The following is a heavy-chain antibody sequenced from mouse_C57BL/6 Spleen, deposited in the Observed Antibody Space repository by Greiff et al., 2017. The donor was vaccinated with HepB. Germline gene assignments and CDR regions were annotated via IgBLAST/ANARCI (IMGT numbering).Heavy chain of an antibody. Sequence: VQLQQSGPELVKPGASVKMSCKASGYTFTDYNMHWVKQSHGKSLEWIGYINPNNGGTSYNQKFKGKATLTVNKSSSTAYMELRSLTSEDSAVYYCSINYDYDDYWGQGTTLTVSS. CDR3: SINYDYDDY. J-gene: IGHJ2*01. CDR1: GYTFTDYN. CDR2: INPNNGGT. D-gene: IGHD2-4*01. V-gene: IGHV1-22*01.